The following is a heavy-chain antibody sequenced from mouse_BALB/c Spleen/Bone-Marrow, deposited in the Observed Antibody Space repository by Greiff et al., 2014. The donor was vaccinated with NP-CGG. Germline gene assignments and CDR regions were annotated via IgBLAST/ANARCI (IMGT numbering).Heavy chain of an antibody. CDR3: ARPIYYDFFYWYFDV. V-gene: IGHV1-18*01. CDR1: GYTFTEYT. D-gene: IGHD2-4*01. J-gene: IGHJ1*01. CDR2: INPNSGGT. Sequence: DVKLQESGPELVKPGTSVKISCKTSGYTFTEYTMHWVKQSHGKSLEWIGGINPNSGGTSYNQKFKGKATLTVDKSSSTAYMELRSLTSEDSAVYYCARPIYYDFFYWYFDVWGAGTTVTVSS.